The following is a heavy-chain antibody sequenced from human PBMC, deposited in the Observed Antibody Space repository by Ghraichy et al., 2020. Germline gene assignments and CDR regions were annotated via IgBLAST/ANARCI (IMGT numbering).Heavy chain of an antibody. CDR3: ARDGYCSSTSCYAAYYYGLEV. J-gene: IGHJ6*02. Sequence: SETLSLTCTVSDDSISSYYWSWVRQPAGRGLEWIGRVYNSGSTFYNPSLKSRVTMSVDPSKNQVSLKLKSVTAADTAVYYCARDGYCSSTSCYAAYYYGLEVWGQGTTVTVSS. D-gene: IGHD2-2*03. V-gene: IGHV4-4*07. CDR1: DDSISSYY. CDR2: VYNSGST.